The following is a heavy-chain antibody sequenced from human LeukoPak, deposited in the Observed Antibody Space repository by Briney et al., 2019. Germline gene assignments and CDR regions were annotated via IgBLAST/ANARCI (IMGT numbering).Heavy chain of an antibody. CDR2: ISAYNGNT. D-gene: IGHD6-6*01. Sequence: ASAKVSCKASGYTFTSYGMSWVRQAPGQGLEWMGWISAYNGNTNYAQKLQGRVTMTTDTSTSTAYMELRSLRSDDTAVYYCARDSSSVGFDPWGQGTLVTVSS. J-gene: IGHJ5*02. CDR3: ARDSSSVGFDP. V-gene: IGHV1-18*01. CDR1: GYTFTSYG.